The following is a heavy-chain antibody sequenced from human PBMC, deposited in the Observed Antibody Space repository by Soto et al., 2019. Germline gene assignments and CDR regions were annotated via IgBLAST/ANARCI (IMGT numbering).Heavy chain of an antibody. CDR2: IIPILGIA. D-gene: IGHD2-15*01. V-gene: IGHV1-69*04. CDR1: GGSFSSYT. CDR3: ARERYCSGGSCYSEAFDI. Sequence: SVEVSCKASGGSFSSYTRSWVQQAPGQGLEWMGRIIPILGIANYAQKFQGRVTITADKSTSTAYMELSSLRSEDTAVYYCARERYCSGGSCYSEAFDIWGQGTMVTVSS. J-gene: IGHJ3*02.